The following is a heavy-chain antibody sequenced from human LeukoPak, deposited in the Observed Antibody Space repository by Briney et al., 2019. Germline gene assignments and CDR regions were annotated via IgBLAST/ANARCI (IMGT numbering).Heavy chain of an antibody. CDR1: GFTFSSYG. V-gene: IGHV3-30*18. J-gene: IGHJ4*02. CDR3: AKDAPTYSSGWYYFDY. CDR2: ISYDGSNK. Sequence: GGSLRLSCAASGFTFSSYGMHWVRQAPGKGLEWAAVISYDGSNKYYADSVKGRFTISRDNSKNTLYLQMNSLRAEDTAVYYCAKDAPTYSSGWYYFDYWGQGTLVTVSS. D-gene: IGHD6-19*01.